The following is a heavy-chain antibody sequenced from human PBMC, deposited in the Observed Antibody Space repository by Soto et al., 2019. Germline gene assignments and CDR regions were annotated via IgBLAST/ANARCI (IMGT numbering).Heavy chain of an antibody. Sequence: PSETLSLTCAVSGGSISSGGYSWSWIRQPPGKGLEWIGYIYHSGSTYYNPSLKSRVTISVDTSKNQFSLKLSSVTAADTAVYYCARDGYYGSGSYISWGQGTLVTVSS. CDR3: ARDGYYGSGSYIS. CDR1: GGSISSGGYS. J-gene: IGHJ5*02. D-gene: IGHD3-10*01. V-gene: IGHV4-30-2*01. CDR2: IYHSGST.